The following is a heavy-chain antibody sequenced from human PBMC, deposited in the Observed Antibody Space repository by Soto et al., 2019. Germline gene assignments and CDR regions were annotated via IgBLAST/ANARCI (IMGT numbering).Heavy chain of an antibody. J-gene: IGHJ6*02. D-gene: IGHD6-13*01. CDR2: ITDSGYTT. V-gene: IGHV3-23*01. CDR1: GFTFSTYD. CDR3: AKDLGVAGANYYGMDV. Sequence: TGGSLRLSCAASGFTFSTYDVYWVRQAPGEGLEWVSAITDSGYTTYYADSVKGRFTISRDNSKNTVYLQMNSLSADDTAVYYCAKDLGVAGANYYGMDVWGQGTTVTVSS.